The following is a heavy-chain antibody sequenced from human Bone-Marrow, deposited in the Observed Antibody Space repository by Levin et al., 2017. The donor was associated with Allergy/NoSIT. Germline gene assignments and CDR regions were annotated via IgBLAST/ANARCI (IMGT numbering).Heavy chain of an antibody. CDR2: ITGSGGGT. CDR1: GFIFRNYA. CDR3: AKESYDFWSGYHLDY. Sequence: GESLKISCVASGFIFRNYAMSWVRQAPGRGLEWVSGITGSGGGTYYADSVKDRFTISRDNPKDTVYLQMNSLRTEDTAVYYCAKESYDFWSGYHLDYWGQGTLVTVSS. J-gene: IGHJ4*02. V-gene: IGHV3-23*01. D-gene: IGHD3-3*01.